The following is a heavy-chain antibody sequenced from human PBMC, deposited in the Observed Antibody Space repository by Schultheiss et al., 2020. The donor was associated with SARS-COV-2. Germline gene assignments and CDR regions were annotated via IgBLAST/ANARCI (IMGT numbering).Heavy chain of an antibody. CDR3: TTDNSRAYYDFWSGERMYGMDV. CDR2: IKSKTDGGTT. CDR1: GFTFSSYG. Sequence: GGSLRLSCAASGFTFSSYGMHWVRQAPGKGLEWVGRIKSKTDGGTTDYAAPVKGRFTISRDDSKNTLYLQMNSLKTEDTAVYYCTTDNSRAYYDFWSGERMYGMDVWGRETTVTVSS. V-gene: IGHV3-15*01. D-gene: IGHD3-3*01. J-gene: IGHJ6*02.